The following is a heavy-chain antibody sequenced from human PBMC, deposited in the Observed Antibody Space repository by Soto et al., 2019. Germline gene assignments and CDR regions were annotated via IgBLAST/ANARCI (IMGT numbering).Heavy chain of an antibody. CDR2: IIPIFGTA. Sequence: SVKVSCKASGGTFSSYAISWVRQAPGQGLEWMGGIIPIFGTANYAQKFQGRVTITADESTSTAYMELSSLRSEDTAVYYCASNPEPAYYYDSSGPSGYFQHWGQGTPVTVS. D-gene: IGHD3-22*01. J-gene: IGHJ1*01. V-gene: IGHV1-69*13. CDR3: ASNPEPAYYYDSSGPSGYFQH. CDR1: GGTFSSYA.